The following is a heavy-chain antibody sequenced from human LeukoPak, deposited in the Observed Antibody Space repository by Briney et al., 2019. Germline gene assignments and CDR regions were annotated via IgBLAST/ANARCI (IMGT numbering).Heavy chain of an antibody. D-gene: IGHD4-17*01. J-gene: IGHJ2*01. CDR3: ARAKYGDSRYWYFDL. CDR1: GGTFSSYA. Sequence: ASVTVSFKASGGTFSSYAISWVRQAPGQGLEWMGGIITILGTPYYAQKFQGRVTITTDESTGTAHVDLSSLTSEDTAVYFCARAKYGDSRYWYFDLWGRGTLVTVSS. CDR2: IITILGTP. V-gene: IGHV1-69*05.